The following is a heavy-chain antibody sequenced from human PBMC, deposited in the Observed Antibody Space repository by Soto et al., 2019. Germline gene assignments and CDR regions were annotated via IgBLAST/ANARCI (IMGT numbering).Heavy chain of an antibody. J-gene: IGHJ4*02. V-gene: IGHV1-46*01. CDR3: ARGGHVVVVTAALDY. CDR1: GNTFTNYY. Sequence: QVQLMQSGAEVKKPGASVKVSCKASGNTFTNYYIHWVRQAPGQGLEWMGTINPSGGHTTYSQNFLGRVTMTRDTSTSTLYMELTSVPSDVTAVYCCARGGHVVVVTAALDYWGQGTLVPVSS. D-gene: IGHD2-21*02. CDR2: INPSGGHT.